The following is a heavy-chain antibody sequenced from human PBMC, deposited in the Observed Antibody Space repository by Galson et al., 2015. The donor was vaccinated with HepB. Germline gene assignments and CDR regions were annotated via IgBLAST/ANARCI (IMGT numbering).Heavy chain of an antibody. CDR2: VIPILGIA. V-gene: IGHV1-69*04. D-gene: IGHD5-18*01. Sequence: SVKVSCKASGGTFSSYAISWVRQAPGQGLEWMGRVIPILGIANYAQKFQGRVTITADKSTSTAYMELSSLRSEDTAVYYCASVEDTAMVPIAPDYYGMDVWGQGTTVTVSS. CDR1: GGTFSSYA. J-gene: IGHJ6*02. CDR3: ASVEDTAMVPIAPDYYGMDV.